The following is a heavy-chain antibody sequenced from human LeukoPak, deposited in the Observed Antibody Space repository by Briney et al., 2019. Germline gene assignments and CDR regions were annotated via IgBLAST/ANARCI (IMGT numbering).Heavy chain of an antibody. CDR3: ARDSKWQTMVRGAHYYYGMDV. Sequence: PSETLSLTCAVSGGSISSSNWWSWVRQPPGKGLEWIGYIYYSGSTYYNPSLKSRVTISVDTSKNQFSLKLSSVTAADTAVYYCARDSKWQTMVRGAHYYYGMDVWGQGTTVTVSS. CDR1: GGSISSSNW. D-gene: IGHD3-10*01. V-gene: IGHV4-4*02. CDR2: IYYSGST. J-gene: IGHJ6*02.